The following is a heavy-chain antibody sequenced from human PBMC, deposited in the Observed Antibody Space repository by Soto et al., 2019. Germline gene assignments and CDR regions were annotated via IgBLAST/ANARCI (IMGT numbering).Heavy chain of an antibody. CDR1: GYTFTSYG. CDR3: ARGNLGYSYGRENYYYYGMDV. Sequence: ASVKVSCKASGYTFTSYGISWVRQAPGQGLEWIGWISAYNGNTNYAQKLQGRVTMTTDTSTSTAYMKLSSVTAADTAVYYCARGNLGYSYGRENYYYYGMDVWGQGTTVTVSS. CDR2: ISAYNGNT. V-gene: IGHV1-18*01. J-gene: IGHJ6*02. D-gene: IGHD5-18*01.